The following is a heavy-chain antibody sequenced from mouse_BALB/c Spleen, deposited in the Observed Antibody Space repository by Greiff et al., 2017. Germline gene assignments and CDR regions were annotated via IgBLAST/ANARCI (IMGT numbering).Heavy chain of an antibody. D-gene: IGHD1-1*01. CDR1: GDSITSGY. CDR2: ISYSGST. CDR3: ARYFYYGSSYGGVFDY. Sequence: EVKVVESGPSLVKPSQTLSLTCSVTGDSITSGYWNWIRKFPGNKLEYMGYISYSGSTYYNPSLKSRISITRDTSKNQYYLQLNSVTTEDTATYYCARYFYYGSSYGGVFDYWGQGTTLTVSS. J-gene: IGHJ2*01. V-gene: IGHV3-8*02.